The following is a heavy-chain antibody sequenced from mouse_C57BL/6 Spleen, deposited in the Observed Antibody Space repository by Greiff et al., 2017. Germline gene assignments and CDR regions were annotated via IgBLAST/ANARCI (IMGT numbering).Heavy chain of an antibody. J-gene: IGHJ3*01. V-gene: IGHV1-15*01. CDR1: GYTFTDYE. CDR2: IDPETGGT. Sequence: QVQLQQSGAELVRPGASVTLSCKASGYTFTDYEMHWVKQTPVHGLEWIGAIDPETGGTAYNQKFKGKAILTADKSSSTAYMELRSLPSEDSAVYYCTRTGTGWFAYWGQGTLVTV. D-gene: IGHD4-1*01. CDR3: TRTGTGWFAY.